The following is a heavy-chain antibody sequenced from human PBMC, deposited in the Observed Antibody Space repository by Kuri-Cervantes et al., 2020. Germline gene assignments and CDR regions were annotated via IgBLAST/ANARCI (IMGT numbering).Heavy chain of an antibody. CDR1: GFTFSSYA. CDR3: ARDPGRYSYGPLNFDY. V-gene: IGHV3-30-3*01. J-gene: IGHJ4*02. D-gene: IGHD5-18*01. Sequence: GGSLRLSFAASGFTFSSYAMHWVRQAPGKGLEWVAVISYDGSNQYYADSVKGLFTISRDNAKNSLYLQMNSLRAEDTAVSYCARDPGRYSYGPLNFDYWGQGTLVTVSS. CDR2: ISYDGSNQ.